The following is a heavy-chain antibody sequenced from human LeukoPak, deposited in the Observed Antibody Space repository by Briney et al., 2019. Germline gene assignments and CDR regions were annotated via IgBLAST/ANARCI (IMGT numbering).Heavy chain of an antibody. Sequence: GGSLRLSCAASGFTFSSYDMHWVRQATGKGLEWVSAIGTAGDTYYPGSVKGRFTISRENAKNSFYLQMNSLRAGDTAVYYCARVGGSHDAFDIWGQGTMVTVSS. V-gene: IGHV3-13*01. CDR1: GFTFSSYD. J-gene: IGHJ3*02. CDR3: ARVGGSHDAFDI. CDR2: IGTAGDT. D-gene: IGHD1-26*01.